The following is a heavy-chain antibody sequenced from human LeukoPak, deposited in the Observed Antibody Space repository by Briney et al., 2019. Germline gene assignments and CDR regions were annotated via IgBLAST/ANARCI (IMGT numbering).Heavy chain of an antibody. D-gene: IGHD7-27*01. Sequence: SETLSLTCTISGGSISSGDYYWSWIRQPPGKGLEWIGYIYYSGSTYYNPSLKSRVTISVDTSKNQFSLKLSSVTAADTAVYYCAREGWGRAFDIWGQGTMVTVSS. J-gene: IGHJ3*02. V-gene: IGHV4-30-4*01. CDR3: AREGWGRAFDI. CDR2: IYYSGST. CDR1: GGSISSGDYY.